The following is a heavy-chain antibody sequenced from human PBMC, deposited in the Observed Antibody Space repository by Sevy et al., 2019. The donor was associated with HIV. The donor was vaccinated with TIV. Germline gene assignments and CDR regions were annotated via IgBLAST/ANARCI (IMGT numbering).Heavy chain of an antibody. D-gene: IGHD2-15*01. CDR3: ARDGPYCSGATCYTGAFDI. J-gene: IGHJ3*02. Sequence: GRSLRLSCVASGFNFSSYGMHWVRQAPGKGLEWVAVIWYHGINKYYADSVKGRFTISRDNSKNKLYLQMNSLRADDTAVYYCARDGPYCSGATCYTGAFDIWGQGTVVTVSS. CDR2: IWYHGINK. V-gene: IGHV3-33*01. CDR1: GFNFSSYG.